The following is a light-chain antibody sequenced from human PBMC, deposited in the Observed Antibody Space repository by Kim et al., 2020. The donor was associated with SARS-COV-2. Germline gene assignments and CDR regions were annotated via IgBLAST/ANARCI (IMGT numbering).Light chain of an antibody. V-gene: IGKV1-5*03. CDR1: QIITMW. J-gene: IGKJ2*01. CDR3: QQHFAYPHT. Sequence: DIQLTQSPSTLSASVGDTVTITCRASQIITMWLAWYKQKPGKAPNLLIYKASTLESGVPPRFSGRGSGTEFTLTISSLQPDDFGTYYCQQHFAYPHTFGQGTKLEIK. CDR2: KAS.